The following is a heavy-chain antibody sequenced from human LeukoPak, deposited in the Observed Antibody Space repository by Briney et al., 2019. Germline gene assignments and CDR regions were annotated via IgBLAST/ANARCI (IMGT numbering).Heavy chain of an antibody. CDR2: IYTSGST. CDR3: ARSPYDYVWGSYRYFDY. Sequence: PSETLSLTCTVSGGSISSYYWSWIRQPAGKGLEWIGRIYTSGSTNYNPSLKSRVTMPVDTSKNQFSLKLSSVTAADTAVYYCARSPYDYVWGSYRYFDYWGQGTLVTVSS. D-gene: IGHD3-16*02. J-gene: IGHJ4*02. CDR1: GGSISSYY. V-gene: IGHV4-4*07.